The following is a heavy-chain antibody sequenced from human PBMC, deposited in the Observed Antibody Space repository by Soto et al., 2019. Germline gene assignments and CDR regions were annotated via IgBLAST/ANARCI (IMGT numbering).Heavy chain of an antibody. CDR2: ISDDGASI. D-gene: IGHD5-18*01. V-gene: IGHV3-48*03. CDR3: ARENSVQAWLHHFDH. Sequence: GGSLRLSCEASGFSFSSFAMNWVRQAPGGGLEWVSYISDDGASIYYADSLKGRFTISRDNAKNSLSLQMNNLRAEDTAVYYCARENSVQAWLHHFDHWGLGTLVTVSS. CDR1: GFSFSSFA. J-gene: IGHJ4*02.